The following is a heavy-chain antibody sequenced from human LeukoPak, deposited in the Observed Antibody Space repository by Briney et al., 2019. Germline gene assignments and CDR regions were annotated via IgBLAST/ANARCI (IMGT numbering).Heavy chain of an antibody. Sequence: SETLSLTCTVSGGSISSYYWSWIRQPPGKGLEWIGYIYYSGSTNYNPSPRSRVTISVDTSKNQFSLRLSSVTAADTAVYYCARGGNYGDYDGYFDYWGQGTLVTVSS. CDR2: IYYSGST. J-gene: IGHJ4*02. D-gene: IGHD4-17*01. CDR1: GGSISSYY. CDR3: ARGGNYGDYDGYFDY. V-gene: IGHV4-59*08.